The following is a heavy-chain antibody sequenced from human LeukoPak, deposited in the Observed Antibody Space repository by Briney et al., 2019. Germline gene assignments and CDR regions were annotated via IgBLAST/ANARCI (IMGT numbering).Heavy chain of an antibody. Sequence: PGGSLRLSCAASGFTFSIYGMHWVRQAPGKGLDWVAFISYDGSNKYYADSVKGRFTISRDNSKNTLYLQVSSLRAEDTAVYYCAKSGYGDYHAFDIWGQGTMVTVSS. J-gene: IGHJ3*02. CDR3: AKSGYGDYHAFDI. V-gene: IGHV3-30*02. CDR2: ISYDGSNK. CDR1: GFTFSIYG. D-gene: IGHD4-17*01.